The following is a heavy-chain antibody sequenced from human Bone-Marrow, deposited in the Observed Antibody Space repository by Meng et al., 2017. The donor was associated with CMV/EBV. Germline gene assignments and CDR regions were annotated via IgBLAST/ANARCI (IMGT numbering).Heavy chain of an antibody. J-gene: IGHJ4*02. V-gene: IGHV1-2*02. Sequence: GGSLRLSCAASGFTFSSYAMHWVRQAPGQGLEWMGWINPNSGGTNYAQKFQGRVTMTRDTSISTAYMELSRLRSDDTTVYYCARGDEWELLYYFDYWGQGTLATVPS. D-gene: IGHD1-26*01. CDR3: ARGDEWELLYYFDY. CDR1: GFTFSSYA. CDR2: INPNSGGT.